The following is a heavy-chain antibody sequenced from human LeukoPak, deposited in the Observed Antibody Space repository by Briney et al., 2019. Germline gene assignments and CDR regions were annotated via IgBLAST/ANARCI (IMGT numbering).Heavy chain of an antibody. D-gene: IGHD3-22*01. CDR2: IYSGGST. Sequence: GGSLRLSCAASGFTFSSYAMSWVRQAPGKGLEWVSVIYSGGSTYYADSVKGRFTISRHNSKNTLYLQMNSLRAEDTAVYYCARAPGYYYDSSGRGAFDIWGQGTMVTVSS. CDR3: ARAPGYYYDSSGRGAFDI. CDR1: GFTFSSYA. J-gene: IGHJ3*02. V-gene: IGHV3-53*04.